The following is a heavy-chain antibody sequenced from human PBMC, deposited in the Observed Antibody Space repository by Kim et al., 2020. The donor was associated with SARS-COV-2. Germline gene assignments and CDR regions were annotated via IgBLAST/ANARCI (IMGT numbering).Heavy chain of an antibody. CDR2: INHSGST. CDR3: ARPFNSGYSSGWPLRY. D-gene: IGHD6-19*01. Sequence: SESLSLTCAVYGGSFSGYYWRWIRQPPGKGLEWIGEINHSGSTNYNPSLKSRVTISVDTSKNQFSLKRISVTAADTAVYYCARPFNSGYSSGWPLRYWGQGNLVTVSS. V-gene: IGHV4-34*01. CDR1: GGSFSGYY. J-gene: IGHJ4*02.